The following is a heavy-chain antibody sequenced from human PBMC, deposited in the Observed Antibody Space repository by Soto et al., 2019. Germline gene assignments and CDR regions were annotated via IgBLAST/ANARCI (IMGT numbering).Heavy chain of an antibody. D-gene: IGHD3-10*01. J-gene: IGHJ4*02. CDR3: TRDIGGKGAY. CDR1: GFTFSSYW. Sequence: EVQLVESGGGLVQPGGSLRLSCATSGFTFSSYWMHWVRQVPGKGLLWVSRIDEYGNTINYADSVRGRFTIARDNARNTLYLEMNSPRAEDTALYYCTRDIGGKGAYWGPGTLVTVSS. V-gene: IGHV3-74*01. CDR2: IDEYGNTI.